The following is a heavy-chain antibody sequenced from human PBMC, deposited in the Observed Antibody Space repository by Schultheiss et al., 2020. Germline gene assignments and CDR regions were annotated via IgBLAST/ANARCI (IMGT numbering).Heavy chain of an antibody. Sequence: SQTLSLTCTVSGGSISSGGYYWSWIRQHPGKGLEWIGYIYYSGSTYYNPSLKSRVTISVDTSKNQFSLKLSSVTAADTAVYYCARHAQLADDAFDIWGQGTMVTVSS. D-gene: IGHD6-13*01. CDR1: GGSISSGGYY. V-gene: IGHV4-31*02. CDR2: IYYSGST. J-gene: IGHJ3*02. CDR3: ARHAQLADDAFDI.